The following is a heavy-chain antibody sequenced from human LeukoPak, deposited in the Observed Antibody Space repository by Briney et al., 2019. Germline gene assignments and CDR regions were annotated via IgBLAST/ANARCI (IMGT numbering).Heavy chain of an antibody. D-gene: IGHD2-15*01. CDR2: IIPIFGTA. Sequence: GASVKVSCKASGGTFSSFAISWVRQAPGQGLEWMGRIIPIFGTANYAQKFQGRVTITTDESTSTAYMELSSLRSEDTAVYYCARCCSGGTLSSAFDIWGQGTMVTVSS. V-gene: IGHV1-69*05. J-gene: IGHJ3*02. CDR3: ARCCSGGTLSSAFDI. CDR1: GGTFSSFA.